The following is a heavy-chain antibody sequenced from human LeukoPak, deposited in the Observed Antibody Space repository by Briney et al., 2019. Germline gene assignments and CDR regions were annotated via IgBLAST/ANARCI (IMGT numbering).Heavy chain of an antibody. CDR1: GGSISSYY. D-gene: IGHD5-12*01. V-gene: IGHV4-59*01. CDR3: ARDPWTSGYRRFDY. J-gene: IGHJ4*02. CDR2: IYYSGST. Sequence: PSETLSLTCTVSGGSISSYYWSWIRQPPGKGLEWIGYIYYSGSTNYNPSLKSRVTISVDTSKNQFSLKLSSVTAADTAVYYCARDPWTSGYRRFDYWGQGTLVTVSS.